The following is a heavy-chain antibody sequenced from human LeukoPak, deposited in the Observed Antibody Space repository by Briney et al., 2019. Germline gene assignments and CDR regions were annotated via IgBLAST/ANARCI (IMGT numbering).Heavy chain of an antibody. CDR2: ISGSGGST. CDR3: TTDDYGY. V-gene: IGHV3-23*01. Sequence: ASVKVSCKASGGTFSSYAMSWVRQAPGKGLEWVSAISGSGGSTYYADSVKGRFTISRDNSKNTLYLQMNSLKTEDTAVYYCTTDDYGYWGQGTLVNVSS. CDR1: GGTFSSYA. D-gene: IGHD3-16*01. J-gene: IGHJ4*02.